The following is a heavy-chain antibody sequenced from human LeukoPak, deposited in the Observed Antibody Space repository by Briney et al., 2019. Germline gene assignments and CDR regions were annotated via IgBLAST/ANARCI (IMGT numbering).Heavy chain of an antibody. CDR2: IKEDGSEK. Sequence: GGSLRLSCAASGFTFSTYWLSWVRQAPGKGLEWVANIKEDGSEKYYVDSLKGRFTISRDNAKNSLYLQMNSLRAEDTAVYYCARLLKTYDYVWGSYGSDYWGQGTLVTVSS. CDR3: ARLLKTYDYVWGSYGSDY. J-gene: IGHJ4*02. V-gene: IGHV3-7*01. D-gene: IGHD3-16*01. CDR1: GFTFSTYW.